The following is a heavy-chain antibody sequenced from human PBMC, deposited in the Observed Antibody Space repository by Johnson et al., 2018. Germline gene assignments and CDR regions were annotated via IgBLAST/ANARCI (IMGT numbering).Heavy chain of an antibody. D-gene: IGHD2-2*01. V-gene: IGHV3-48*01. CDR1: GFTLSRYG. CDR2: ITGSSPTI. Sequence: EVQLVESGGGLVQXGGSLRLSCAASGFTLSRYGMNWVRQAPGKGLEWVSHITGSSPTIYYAASVKGRFTASRDNAKNSLYLQMSSLRAEDTAVYYCVRDGYATGRNDAFDTWGQGTMVTVSS. CDR3: VRDGYATGRNDAFDT. J-gene: IGHJ3*02.